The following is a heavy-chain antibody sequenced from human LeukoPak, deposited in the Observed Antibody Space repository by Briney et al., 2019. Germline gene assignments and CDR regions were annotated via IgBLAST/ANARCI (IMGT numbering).Heavy chain of an antibody. V-gene: IGHV1-8*01. CDR2: MNANSGNT. J-gene: IGHJ5*02. CDR3: ARVLSGSRSKCRSSSCSRYSWFDP. Sequence: ASVRVSCTASGYTFTSYDINWVPQATGQGLEGMGWMNANSGNTDYAQTSQGGVTMTRNTSISTACMELSSLMSVDTAVYDCARVLSGSRSKCRSSSCSRYSWFDPWGQGTLVTVSS. D-gene: IGHD2-2*01. CDR1: GYTFTSYD.